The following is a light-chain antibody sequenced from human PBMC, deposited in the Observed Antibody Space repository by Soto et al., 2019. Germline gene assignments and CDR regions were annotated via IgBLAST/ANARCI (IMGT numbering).Light chain of an antibody. J-gene: IGKJ1*01. CDR2: GAS. CDR1: QSVSSSY. V-gene: IGKV3-20*01. Sequence: EIVLTQSPGTLSLSPGERATLSCRASQSVSSSYLAWYQQKPGQAPRLLIYGASSRATGIPDRFSGSGSGTEFTLTISSLQPDDFATYYCQQHNSYPWTFGQGTKVDIK. CDR3: QQHNSYPWT.